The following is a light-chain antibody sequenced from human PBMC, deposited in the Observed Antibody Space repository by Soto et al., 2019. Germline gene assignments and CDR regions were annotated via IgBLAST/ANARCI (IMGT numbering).Light chain of an antibody. Sequence: EIVLTQSPATLSLSPGERATLSCRASQSIGSYLAWYQQRPGQPPRLLIYDASNRATGIPARFSGSGSGTDFTLTITSLEPEDFAVYYCQQRNNWQAFGQGTRLEN. CDR2: DAS. J-gene: IGKJ5*01. V-gene: IGKV3-11*01. CDR3: QQRNNWQA. CDR1: QSIGSY.